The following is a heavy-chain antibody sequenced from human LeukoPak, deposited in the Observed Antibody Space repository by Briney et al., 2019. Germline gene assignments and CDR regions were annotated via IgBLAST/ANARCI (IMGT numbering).Heavy chain of an antibody. Sequence: GGSLRLSCAASGFTFSSYAMHWVRQAPGKGLEWVAVISYDGSNKYYADSVKGRFTISRDNSKNTLYLQMNSLRAEDTAVYYCARDLGNNWNYGDFDYWGQGTLVTVSS. D-gene: IGHD1-7*01. CDR2: ISYDGSNK. J-gene: IGHJ4*02. CDR1: GFTFSSYA. V-gene: IGHV3-30-3*01. CDR3: ARDLGNNWNYGDFDY.